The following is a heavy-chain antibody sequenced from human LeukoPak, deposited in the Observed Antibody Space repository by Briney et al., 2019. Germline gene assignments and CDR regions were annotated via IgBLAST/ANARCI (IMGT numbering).Heavy chain of an antibody. CDR2: IWYDGSNK. D-gene: IGHD6-19*01. Sequence: GGSLRLTCAASGFTFSSYGMHWVRQAPGKGLEWVAVIWYDGSNKYYADSVKGRFTISRDNSKNTLYLQMNSLRAEDTAVYYCATEREQWLGGGFDYWGQGTLVTVSS. CDR3: ATEREQWLGGGFDY. V-gene: IGHV3-33*01. J-gene: IGHJ4*02. CDR1: GFTFSSYG.